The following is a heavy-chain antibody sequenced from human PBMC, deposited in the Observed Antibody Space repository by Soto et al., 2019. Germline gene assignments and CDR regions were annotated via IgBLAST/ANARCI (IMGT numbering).Heavy chain of an antibody. Sequence: EVQLVESGGGLVQPGGSLRLSCAASGFTFSSYSMNWVRQAPGKGLEWVSYISSSSSTIYYADSVKGRFTISRDNAKNSLYLQMNSLRGEDTSVYYCERDSAAAGPFDYWGQGTLVTVSS. CDR2: ISSSSSTI. D-gene: IGHD6-13*01. CDR1: GFTFSSYS. CDR3: ERDSAAAGPFDY. V-gene: IGHV3-48*01. J-gene: IGHJ4*02.